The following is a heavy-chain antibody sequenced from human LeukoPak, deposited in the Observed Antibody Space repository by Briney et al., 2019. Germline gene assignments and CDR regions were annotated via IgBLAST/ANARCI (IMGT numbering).Heavy chain of an antibody. V-gene: IGHV4-34*01. D-gene: IGHD3-9*01. J-gene: IGHJ4*02. Sequence: PSETLSLTCAVYGGSFSGYYWSWIRQPPGKGLEWIGEINHSGSTNYNPSLKSRVTISVDTSKNQFSLKLSSVTAADTAVYYCARGVYDILTGHDYWGQGTLVTVSS. CDR2: INHSGST. CDR1: GGSFSGYY. CDR3: ARGVYDILTGHDY.